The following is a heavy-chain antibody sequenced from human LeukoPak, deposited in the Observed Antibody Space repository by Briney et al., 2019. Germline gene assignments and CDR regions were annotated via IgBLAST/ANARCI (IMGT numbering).Heavy chain of an antibody. J-gene: IGHJ4*02. D-gene: IGHD2-2*01. Sequence: PGGTLRLSCAASGFTFSSYGMSWVRQAPGKGLEWVSAISGSGGSTYYADSVKGRFTISRDNSKNTLYLQMNSLRAEDTAVYYCAKPLPKSTSPDYWGQGTLVTVSS. V-gene: IGHV3-23*01. CDR3: AKPLPKSTSPDY. CDR1: GFTFSSYG. CDR2: ISGSGGST.